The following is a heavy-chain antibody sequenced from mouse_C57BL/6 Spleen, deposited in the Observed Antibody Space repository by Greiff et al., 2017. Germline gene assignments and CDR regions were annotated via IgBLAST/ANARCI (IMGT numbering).Heavy chain of an antibody. CDR3: ARSSNYDAMDY. Sequence: VQLKQPGAELVRPGSSVKLSCKASGYTFTSYWMHWVKQRPIQGLEWIGNIDPSDSETHYNQKFKDKATLTVDTSSSTAYMQLSSLTSEDSAVYYCARSSNYDAMDYWGQGTSVTVSS. CDR2: IDPSDSET. D-gene: IGHD2-5*01. V-gene: IGHV1-52*01. J-gene: IGHJ4*01. CDR1: GYTFTSYW.